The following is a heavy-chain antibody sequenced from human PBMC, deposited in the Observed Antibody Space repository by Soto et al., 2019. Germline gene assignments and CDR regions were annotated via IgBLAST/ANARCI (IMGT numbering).Heavy chain of an antibody. CDR1: GGSISSSSYY. J-gene: IGHJ4*02. D-gene: IGHD1-1*01. CDR3: AREVQPPYYIDQ. V-gene: IGHV4-31*03. Sequence: QVQLQESGPGLVKPSQTLSLTCTVSGGSISSSSYYWSWIRQLPGKGLDWIGYIFYSGSTYYNPSLKSRVTISVDTSKNQFSLNLSSLTAADTAVYYCAREVQPPYYIDQLGQGTLVTVSS. CDR2: IFYSGST.